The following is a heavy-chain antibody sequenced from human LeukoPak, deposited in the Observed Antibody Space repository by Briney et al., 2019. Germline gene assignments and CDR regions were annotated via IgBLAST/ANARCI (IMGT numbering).Heavy chain of an antibody. D-gene: IGHD5-24*01. Sequence: ASVKVSCKASGYTFTSYDINWVRQATGQGLEWMGRIIPIFGTANYAQKFQGRVTITTDESTSTAYMELSSLRSEDTAVYYCARGGDGYNLSYWGQGTLVTVSS. CDR3: ARGGDGYNLSY. CDR1: GYTFTSYD. CDR2: IIPIFGTA. J-gene: IGHJ4*02. V-gene: IGHV1-69*05.